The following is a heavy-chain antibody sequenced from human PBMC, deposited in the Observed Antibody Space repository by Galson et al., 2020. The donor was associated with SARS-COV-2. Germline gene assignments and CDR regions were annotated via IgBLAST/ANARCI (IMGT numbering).Heavy chain of an antibody. D-gene: IGHD3-22*01. V-gene: IGHV4-38-2*02. J-gene: IGHJ4*02. CDR1: GYSISSGYY. CDR2: IYHSGST. CDR3: SRDVRAGGYALFEH. Sequence: SETLSLTCSVSGYSISSGYYWGRLRQTPGKGLEWIGRIYHSGSTSYHPSLRSRVTISVDTSKNRFSLKLSAVTAADTAVYFCSRDVRAGGYALFEHWDQGTLVTVS.